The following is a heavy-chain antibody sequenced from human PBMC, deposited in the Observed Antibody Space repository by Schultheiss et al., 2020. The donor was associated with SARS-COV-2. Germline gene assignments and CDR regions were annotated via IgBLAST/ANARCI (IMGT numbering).Heavy chain of an antibody. V-gene: IGHV3-30*18. Sequence: GGSLRLSCAASGFTLSSYDMHWVRQGPGKGLEWVAVLSYDGTNKYADSVKGRFTISRDNSKNTLYLQMNSLRAEDTAVYYCAKARVAAGTSRYFDYWGQGTLVTVSS. CDR3: AKARVAAGTSRYFDY. CDR1: GFTLSSYD. CDR2: LSYDGTNK. D-gene: IGHD6-13*01. J-gene: IGHJ4*02.